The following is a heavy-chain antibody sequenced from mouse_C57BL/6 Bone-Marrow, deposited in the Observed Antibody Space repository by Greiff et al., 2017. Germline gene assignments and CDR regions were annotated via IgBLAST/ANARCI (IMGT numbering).Heavy chain of an antibody. J-gene: IGHJ1*03. V-gene: IGHV3-6*01. CDR1: GYSITSGYY. CDR2: IRYDGSN. CDR3: ARLEDDYGSSPWYFDV. D-gene: IGHD1-1*01. Sequence: ESGPGLVKPSQSLSLTCSVTGYSITSGYYWNWIRQSPGNKLEWMGYIRYDGSNNYNASLKNRISITRDTSKNQFFLKLHSVTTDDTATYDCARLEDDYGSSPWYFDVWGTGTTVTVSS.